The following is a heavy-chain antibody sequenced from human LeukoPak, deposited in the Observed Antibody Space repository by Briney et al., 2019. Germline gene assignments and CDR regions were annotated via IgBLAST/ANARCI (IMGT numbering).Heavy chain of an antibody. J-gene: IGHJ4*02. Sequence: GGSLRLSCAASGFTVSSNHMSWVRQAPGKGLEWVSVIYSGGSTYYADSVKGRFTISRDNSKNTLYLQMNSLRAEDTAVYDCARVLYDSSGYYPLGYWGQGTLVTVSS. V-gene: IGHV3-66*01. CDR1: GFTVSSNH. CDR2: IYSGGST. D-gene: IGHD3-22*01. CDR3: ARVLYDSSGYYPLGY.